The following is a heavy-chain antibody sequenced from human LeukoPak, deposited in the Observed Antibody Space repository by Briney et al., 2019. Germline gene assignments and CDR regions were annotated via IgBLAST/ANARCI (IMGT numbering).Heavy chain of an antibody. Sequence: GGSLRLFCAASGFTFDDYAMHWVRQAPGKGLEWVSGISWNSGSIGYADSVKGRFTISRDNAKNSLYLQMNSLRAEDTALYYCARFEEGLDYWAREPWSPSPQ. D-gene: IGHD3-16*01. CDR2: ISWNSGSI. V-gene: IGHV3-9*01. CDR3: ARFEEGLDY. CDR1: GFTFDDYA. J-gene: IGHJ4*02.